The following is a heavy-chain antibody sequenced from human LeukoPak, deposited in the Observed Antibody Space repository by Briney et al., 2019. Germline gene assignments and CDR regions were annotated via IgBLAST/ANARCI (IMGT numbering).Heavy chain of an antibody. CDR2: IYTSGST. Sequence: SETLSLTCTVSGDSISNFYWSWIRQPAGKGLEWIGRIYTSGSTNYNPSLKSRVTMSVDTSKNQFSLKLSYVNASDTAVFFCASVRYSDSSVLTRKRSYYFDYWGKGTMVTVSS. CDR1: GDSISNFY. J-gene: IGHJ4*02. V-gene: IGHV4-4*07. CDR3: ASVRYSDSSVLTRKRSYYFDY. D-gene: IGHD3-22*01.